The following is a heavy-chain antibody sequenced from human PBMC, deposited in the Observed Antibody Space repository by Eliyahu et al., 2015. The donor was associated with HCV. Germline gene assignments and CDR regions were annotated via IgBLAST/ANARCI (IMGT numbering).Heavy chain of an antibody. V-gene: IGHV4-61*01. CDR3: ARDRYDGDYGDGFDY. D-gene: IGHD4-17*01. J-gene: IGHJ4*02. Sequence: QVQLQESGPGLVKPSETLSLTCTVSGGSVXXGSSYWSWIRQPPGKGLEWFGYIYYSGSTNYNPSLKSRVTISVDTSKNQFSLKLSSVTAADTAVYYCARDRYDGDYGDGFDYWGQGTLVTVSS. CDR1: GGSVXXGSSY. CDR2: IYYSGST.